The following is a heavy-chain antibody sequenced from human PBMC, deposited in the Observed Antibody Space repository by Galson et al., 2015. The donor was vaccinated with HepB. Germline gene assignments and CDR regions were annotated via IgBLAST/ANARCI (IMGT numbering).Heavy chain of an antibody. CDR3: SGGRFTFVC. D-gene: IGHD2-15*01. CDR2: IYSAGDT. CDR1: GFTVSSNY. Sequence: SLRLSCAASGFTVSSNYMSWVRQAPGKGLEWVSAIYSAGDTYYADSVKGRFTISRHNSKNTLYLQMNGLRPEDTAVYYCSGGRFTFVCWGQGTLVTVSS. J-gene: IGHJ4*02. V-gene: IGHV3-53*04.